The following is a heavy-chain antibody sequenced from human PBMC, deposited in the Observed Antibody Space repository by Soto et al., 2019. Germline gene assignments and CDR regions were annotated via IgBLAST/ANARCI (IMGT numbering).Heavy chain of an antibody. D-gene: IGHD2-2*01. CDR1: GFTFSDYY. CDR2: ISCSGSTK. Sequence: QVQLVESGGGLVKPGGSLRLSCAASGFTFSDYYMSWIRQAPGKGLEWVSYISCSGSTKFYADSVKGRFTISRDNAKNSLYLQMNSLRAEDTAVYYCARDRYCSTTNCHLSVVAFDIWGEGTMVIVSS. V-gene: IGHV3-11*01. J-gene: IGHJ3*02. CDR3: ARDRYCSTTNCHLSVVAFDI.